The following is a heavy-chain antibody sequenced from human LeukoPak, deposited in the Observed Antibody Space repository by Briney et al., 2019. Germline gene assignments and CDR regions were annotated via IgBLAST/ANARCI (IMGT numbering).Heavy chain of an antibody. J-gene: IGHJ6*03. D-gene: IGHD3-3*02. CDR3: TVGLAIFYNYMDV. CDR1: GYTFTGYY. V-gene: IGHV1-2*02. CDR2: IKPTIRDT. Sequence: ASVKVSCKASGYTFTGYYIHWVRQAPGQALEWMGWIKPTIRDTNYAQKFQCRVTMTSDTSIRTAYMELSRVICDAPAGSYCTVGLAIFYNYMDVWGKGNTVTISS.